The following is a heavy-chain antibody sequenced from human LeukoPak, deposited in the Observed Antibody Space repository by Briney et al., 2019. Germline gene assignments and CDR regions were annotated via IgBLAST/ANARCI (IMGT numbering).Heavy chain of an antibody. D-gene: IGHD1-26*01. CDR3: ARSSGIVGAREDY. CDR2: IYYSGST. CDR1: GGSISSYY. J-gene: IGHJ4*02. V-gene: IGHV4-59*01. Sequence: SETLSLTCTVSGGSISSYYWSWIRQPPGKGLEWIGYIYYSGSTNYNPSLKSRVTISVGTSKNQFSLKLSSVTAADTAVYYCARSSGIVGAREDYWGQGTLVTVSS.